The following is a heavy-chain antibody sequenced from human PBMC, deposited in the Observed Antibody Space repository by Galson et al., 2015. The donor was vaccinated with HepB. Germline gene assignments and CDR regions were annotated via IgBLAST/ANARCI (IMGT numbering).Heavy chain of an antibody. J-gene: IGHJ4*02. CDR2: ISSSSSYI. V-gene: IGHV3-21*01. CDR1: GFIFSSYS. CDR3: ARDILLPNVDYYDSSGLFDY. Sequence: SLRLSCAASGFIFSSYSVNWVRQAPGKGLEWVSSISSSSSYIYCADSVKGRFTISRDNAKNSLYLQMNSLRAEDTAVYYCARDILLPNVDYYDSSGLFDYWGQGTLVTVSS. D-gene: IGHD3-22*01.